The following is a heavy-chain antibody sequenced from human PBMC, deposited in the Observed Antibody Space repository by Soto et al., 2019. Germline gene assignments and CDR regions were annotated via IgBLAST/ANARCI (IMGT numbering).Heavy chain of an antibody. V-gene: IGHV3-23*01. CDR3: AKDGAQDPPLDWLLYSDYYYYYYMDV. D-gene: IGHD3-3*01. CDR1: GFTFSSYA. Sequence: PGGSLRLSCAASGFTFSSYAMSWVRQAPGKGLEWVSAISGSGGSTYYADSVKGRFTISRDNSKNTLYLQMNSLRAEDTAVYYCAKDGAQDPPLDWLLYSDYYYYYYMDVWGKGTTVTVSS. J-gene: IGHJ6*03. CDR2: ISGSGGST.